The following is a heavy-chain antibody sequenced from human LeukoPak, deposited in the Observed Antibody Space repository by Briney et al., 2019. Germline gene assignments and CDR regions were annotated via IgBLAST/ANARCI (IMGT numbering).Heavy chain of an antibody. CDR2: MYSGGIT. CDR1: GFTVSSNY. Sequence: GGSLRLSCEASGFTVSSNYMTGVRQAPGKGLEWLSVMYSGGITYHADSVKGRFTISRDNSKNTLYLQMNSLRPADTAVYYCAREERTTVSASYYFFALDVWGQGATVTVSS. J-gene: IGHJ6*02. D-gene: IGHD4-11*01. CDR3: AREERTTVSASYYFFALDV. V-gene: IGHV3-66*02.